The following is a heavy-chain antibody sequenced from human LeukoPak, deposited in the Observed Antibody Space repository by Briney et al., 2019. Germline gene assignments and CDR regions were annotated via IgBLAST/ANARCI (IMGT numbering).Heavy chain of an antibody. CDR3: ARDGSRGHFSSGWFEDY. J-gene: IGHJ4*02. V-gene: IGHV3-66*01. CDR1: GFTVSSNY. D-gene: IGHD6-19*01. CDR2: IYSGGST. Sequence: GRSLRLSCAASGFTVSSNYMSWVRQAPGKGLEWVSVIYSGGSTYYADSVKGRFTISRDNSKNTLYLQMNSLRAEDTAVYYCARDGSRGHFSSGWFEDYWGQGTLVTVSS.